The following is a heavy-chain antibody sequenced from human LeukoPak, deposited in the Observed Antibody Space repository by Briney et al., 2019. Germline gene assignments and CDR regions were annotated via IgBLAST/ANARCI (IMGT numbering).Heavy chain of an antibody. V-gene: IGHV4-34*01. CDR3: ARGGSGYYGSGSYYKS. CDR1: GGPFSGYY. J-gene: IGHJ5*02. D-gene: IGHD3-10*01. Sequence: SETLSLTCAVYGGPFSGYYWSWIRQPPGKGLEWIGEINHSGSANYNPSLKSRVTISVDMSKNQFSLKLNSVTAADTAVYYCARGGSGYYGSGSYYKSWGQGTLVTVSS. CDR2: INHSGSA.